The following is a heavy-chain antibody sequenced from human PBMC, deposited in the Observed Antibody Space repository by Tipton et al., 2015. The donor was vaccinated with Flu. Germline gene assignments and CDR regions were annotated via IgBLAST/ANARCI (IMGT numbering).Heavy chain of an antibody. D-gene: IGHD3-3*01. V-gene: IGHV4-59*13. CDR1: GDFLTTYY. Sequence: LRLCCNVSGDFLTTYYWSWIRQSPGKEMEWMAYISYSGTTHYNPSLKSRVTISIDTSEKQFSLRLTSVTAADTAMYFCARGPFVDLQSHSFDNWGQGILLTVSS. CDR2: ISYSGTT. J-gene: IGHJ4*02. CDR3: ARGPFVDLQSHSFDN.